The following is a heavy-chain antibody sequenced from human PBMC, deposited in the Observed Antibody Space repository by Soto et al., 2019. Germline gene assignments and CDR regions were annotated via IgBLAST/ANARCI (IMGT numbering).Heavy chain of an antibody. D-gene: IGHD3-22*01. CDR3: ARDAITMIVVVISLDY. J-gene: IGHJ4*02. V-gene: IGHV1-18*04. CDR1: GYTFTSYG. Sequence: VASVKVSCKASGYTFTSYGISWVRQAPGQGLEWMGWISAYNGNTNYAQKLQGRVTMTTDTSTSTAYMELRSLRSDDTAVYYCARDAITMIVVVISLDYWGQGTLVTVSS. CDR2: ISAYNGNT.